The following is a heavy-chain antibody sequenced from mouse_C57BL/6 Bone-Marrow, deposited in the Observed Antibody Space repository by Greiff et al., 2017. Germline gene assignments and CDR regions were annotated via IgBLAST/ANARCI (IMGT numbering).Heavy chain of an antibody. CDR2: IDPSDSYT. Sequence: QVQLQQPGAELVMPGASVKLSCKASGYTFTSYWMHWVKQRPGQGLEWIGEIDPSDSYTNYNQKFKGKSTLTVDKSSSTAYMQLSSLTSEDSAVYYCARGGITGGYYFDYWGQGTTLTVSS. CDR3: ARGGITGGYYFDY. CDR1: GYTFTSYW. J-gene: IGHJ2*01. V-gene: IGHV1-69*01. D-gene: IGHD4-1*01.